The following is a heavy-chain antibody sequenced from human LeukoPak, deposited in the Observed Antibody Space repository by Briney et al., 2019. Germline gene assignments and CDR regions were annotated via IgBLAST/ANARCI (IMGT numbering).Heavy chain of an antibody. D-gene: IGHD2-15*01. Sequence: ASVKVSCKASGYTFTGYYLHWVRQAPGQGLEWMGIINPSGGSTSYAQKFQGRVTMTRDTSISTAYMELSRLRSDDTAVYYCAREGCSGGSCLNWFDPWGQGTLVTVSS. CDR3: AREGCSGGSCLNWFDP. J-gene: IGHJ5*02. CDR2: INPSGGST. CDR1: GYTFTGYY. V-gene: IGHV1-2*02.